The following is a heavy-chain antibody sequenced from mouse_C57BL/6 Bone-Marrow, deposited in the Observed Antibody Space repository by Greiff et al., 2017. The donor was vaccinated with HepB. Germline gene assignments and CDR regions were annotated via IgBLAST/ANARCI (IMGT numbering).Heavy chain of an antibody. D-gene: IGHD1-1*01. CDR3: TRDRITTVVAPSYYAMDY. V-gene: IGHV5-9-1*02. CDR2: ISSGGDYI. J-gene: IGHJ4*01. Sequence: EVNVVESGEGLVKPGGSLKLSCAASGFTFSSYAMSWVRQTPEKRLEWVAYISSGGDYIYYADTVKGRFTISRDNARNTLYLQMSSLKSEDTAMYYCTRDRITTVVAPSYYAMDYWGQGTSVTVSS. CDR1: GFTFSSYA.